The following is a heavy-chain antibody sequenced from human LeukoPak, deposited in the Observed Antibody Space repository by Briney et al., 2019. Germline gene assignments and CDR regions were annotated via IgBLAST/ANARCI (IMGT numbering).Heavy chain of an antibody. V-gene: IGHV3-30*04. CDR2: ISHDETNK. D-gene: IGHD3-16*01. Sequence: PGGSLRLSCAASGFTFRGFAMHWVRQAPGKGLEWVAVISHDETNKYYADSVKGRFTISRDNSKNTLSLQMNSLRAEDTAVYYCAQRGGLDYWGQGTLVTVSS. CDR1: GFTFRGFA. CDR3: AQRGGLDY. J-gene: IGHJ4*02.